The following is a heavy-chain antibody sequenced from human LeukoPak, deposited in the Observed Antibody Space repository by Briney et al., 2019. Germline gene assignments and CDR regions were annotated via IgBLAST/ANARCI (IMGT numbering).Heavy chain of an antibody. Sequence: GGSLRLSCAASGFTFSSYEMNWVRQAPGKGLEGVSYISSSGSTIYYADSVKGRFTISRDNAKNSLYLQMNSLRAEETAVYYCAELGITMIGGVWGKGTTVTISS. J-gene: IGHJ6*04. CDR1: GFTFSSYE. D-gene: IGHD3-10*02. V-gene: IGHV3-48*03. CDR2: ISSSGSTI. CDR3: AELGITMIGGV.